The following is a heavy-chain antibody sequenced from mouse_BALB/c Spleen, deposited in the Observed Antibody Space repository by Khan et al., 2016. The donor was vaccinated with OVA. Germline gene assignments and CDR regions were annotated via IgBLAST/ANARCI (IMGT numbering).Heavy chain of an antibody. D-gene: IGHD1-1*01. V-gene: IGHV2-6-4*01. Sequence: QVQLKESGPGLVAPSQSLSITCTVSGFSLSRYNLHWVRQPPGKGLEWLGMIWGGGNTDYNSALTSRLSISKDNSKSQVFLKVNSLQTDDTAMYXCARAYGTSLGDYAMDYWGQGTSVTGSS. CDR3: ARAYGTSLGDYAMDY. CDR1: GFSLSRYN. CDR2: IWGGGNT. J-gene: IGHJ4*01.